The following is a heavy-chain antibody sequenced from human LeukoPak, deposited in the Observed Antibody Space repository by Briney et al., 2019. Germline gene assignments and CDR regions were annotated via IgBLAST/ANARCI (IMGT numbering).Heavy chain of an antibody. V-gene: IGHV4-59*01. CDR2: IYYSGST. J-gene: IGHJ2*01. D-gene: IGHD3-10*01. CDR1: GGSISSYY. Sequence: PSETLSLTCTVSGGSISSYYWSWIRQPPGKGLEWIGYIYYSGSTNYNPSLKSRVTISVDTSKNQFSLKLSSVTAADTAVYYCAREAIIPHWYFDLWGRGTLVTVSS. CDR3: AREAIIPHWYFDL.